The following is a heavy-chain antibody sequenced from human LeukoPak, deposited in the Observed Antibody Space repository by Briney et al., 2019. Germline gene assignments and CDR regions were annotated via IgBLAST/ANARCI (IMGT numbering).Heavy chain of an antibody. Sequence: PSETLSLTCAVYGGSFSGYYWSWIRQPPGKGLEWIGEINHSGSTNYNPSLKSRVTISVDTSKNQFSLKLSSVTAADTAVYYCARGNRIIHYDYVWGRPVDYWGQGTLVTVSS. V-gene: IGHV4-34*01. CDR1: GGSFSGYY. J-gene: IGHJ4*02. CDR2: INHSGST. CDR3: ARGNRIIHYDYVWGRPVDY. D-gene: IGHD3-16*01.